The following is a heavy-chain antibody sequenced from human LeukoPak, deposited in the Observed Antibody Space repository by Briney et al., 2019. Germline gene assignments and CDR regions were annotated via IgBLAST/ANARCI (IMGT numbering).Heavy chain of an antibody. D-gene: IGHD2-21*02. V-gene: IGHV4-59*08. CDR2: IYYTGST. J-gene: IGHJ3*01. Sequence: SDTLSLTCTVSGGSISGYHWSWIRLPPGKGLEYIGYIYYTGSTDYQPSLKSRVTISADTSKSQFSLKLNSVTAADTAVYYCARAPNCGGDWWVEWDVWGQGTMVTVSS. CDR1: GGSISGYH. CDR3: ARAPNCGGDWWVEWDV.